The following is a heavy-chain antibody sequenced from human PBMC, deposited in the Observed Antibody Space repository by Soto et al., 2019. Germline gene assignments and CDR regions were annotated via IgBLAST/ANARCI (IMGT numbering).Heavy chain of an antibody. V-gene: IGHV1-24*01. Sequence: ASVKVSCKVSGYTLTELSMHWVRQAPGKGLEWMGGFDPEDGETIYAQKFQGRVTMTEDTSTDTAYMELSSLRSEDTAVCYCATDILSMITFGGETTLANGAFDIWGQGTMVTVSS. CDR3: ATDILSMITFGGETTLANGAFDI. CDR1: GYTLTELS. J-gene: IGHJ3*02. D-gene: IGHD3-16*01. CDR2: FDPEDGET.